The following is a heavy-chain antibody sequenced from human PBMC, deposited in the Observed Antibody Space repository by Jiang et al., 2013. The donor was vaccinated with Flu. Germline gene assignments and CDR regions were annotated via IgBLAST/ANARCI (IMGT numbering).Heavy chain of an antibody. V-gene: IGHV1-2*02. CDR3: ARGRDVDTAMGANDY. D-gene: IGHD5-18*01. CDR2: INPNSGGT. CDR1: GYTFTGYY. Sequence: QLVESGAEVKKPGASVKVSCKASGYTFTGYYMHWVRQAPGQGLEWMGWINPNSGGTNYAQKFQGRVTMTRDTSISTAYMELSRLRSDDTAVYYCARGRDVDTAMGANDYWGQGTLVTVSS. J-gene: IGHJ4*02.